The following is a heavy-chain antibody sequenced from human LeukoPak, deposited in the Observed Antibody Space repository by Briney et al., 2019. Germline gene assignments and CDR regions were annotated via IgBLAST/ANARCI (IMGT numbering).Heavy chain of an antibody. CDR2: IYYSGST. CDR3: ARDGEDSGYSYGFPDAFDI. D-gene: IGHD5-18*01. Sequence: SQTLSLTCTVSGDSISSGDYYWSWIRQPPGKGLEWIGYIYYSGSTYYNPSLKSRVTISVDTSKNQFSLKLSSVTAADTAVYYCARDGEDSGYSYGFPDAFDIWGQGTMVTVSS. CDR1: GDSISSGDYY. J-gene: IGHJ3*02. V-gene: IGHV4-30-4*08.